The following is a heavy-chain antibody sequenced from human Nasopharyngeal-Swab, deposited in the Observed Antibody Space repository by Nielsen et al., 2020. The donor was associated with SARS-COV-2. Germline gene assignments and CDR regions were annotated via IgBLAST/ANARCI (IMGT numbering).Heavy chain of an antibody. J-gene: IGHJ4*02. CDR2: INPNSGGT. CDR3: ARLEWEPQY. Sequence: WVRQAPGQGLEWMGRINPNSGGTNYAQKFQGRVTMTRDTSISTAYMELSRLRSDDTAVYYCARLEWEPQYWGRGTLVTVSS. D-gene: IGHD1-26*01. V-gene: IGHV1-2*06.